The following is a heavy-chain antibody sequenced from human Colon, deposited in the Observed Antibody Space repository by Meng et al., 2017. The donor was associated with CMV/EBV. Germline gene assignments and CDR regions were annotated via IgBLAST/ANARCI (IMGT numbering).Heavy chain of an antibody. D-gene: IGHD2-8*01. CDR2: IYYTGRT. J-gene: IGHJ5*02. CDR1: GGSFTAAGNH. CDR3: ANYCMGIGGQGP. Sequence: TVSGGSFTAAGNHWSWIRQHPGEGLEWIGQIYYTGRTYYNPSLKSRVSISMDTSKNQFSLELSSVTAADTAIYYCANYCMGIGGQGPWGQGTLVTVSS. V-gene: IGHV4-31*03.